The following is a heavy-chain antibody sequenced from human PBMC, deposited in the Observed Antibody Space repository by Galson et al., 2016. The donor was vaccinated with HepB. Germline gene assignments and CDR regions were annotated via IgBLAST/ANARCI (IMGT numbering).Heavy chain of an antibody. D-gene: IGHD6-19*01. J-gene: IGHJ4*02. V-gene: IGHV3-33*01. CDR1: GFTFSRYG. CDR3: ASGRGAVAGSHFDY. CDR2: IWYDGTNE. Sequence: SLRLSCAASGFTFSRYGMHWVRQAPGKGLEWVAVIWYDGTNEYYADSVKGRFTISRDNSKNTLYLQMNSLRIEDTGVYYCASGRGAVAGSHFDYWGQGTLVTVSS.